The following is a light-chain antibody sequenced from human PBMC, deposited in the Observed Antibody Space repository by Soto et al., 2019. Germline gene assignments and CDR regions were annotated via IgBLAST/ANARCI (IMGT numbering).Light chain of an antibody. J-gene: IGKJ4*01. CDR1: QSVTSN. V-gene: IGKV3-15*01. Sequence: EIVMTQSPATLSVSPGERAALSCRASQSVTSNLAWYQQKPVQAPRLLIYGASTRATGIPAGFSGSGSGPQFPLPISSLQSGDFAVYYCQQYNNWPLTFGGGTKVEIK. CDR2: GAS. CDR3: QQYNNWPLT.